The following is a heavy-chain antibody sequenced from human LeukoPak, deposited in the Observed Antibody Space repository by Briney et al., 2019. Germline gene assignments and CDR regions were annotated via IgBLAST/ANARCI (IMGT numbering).Heavy chain of an antibody. CDR3: ARDLSGVAGYTYGRGIDY. J-gene: IGHJ4*02. Sequence: GGSLRLSCAASGFTFSSYAMNWVRQAPGKGLEWVSGISGSRGTTYYADSVKGPFTISRDNSKNTLYLQMNSLRAEDTAVYYCARDLSGVAGYTYGRGIDYWGQGTLVTVSS. CDR2: ISGSRGTT. V-gene: IGHV3-23*01. D-gene: IGHD5-18*01. CDR1: GFTFSSYA.